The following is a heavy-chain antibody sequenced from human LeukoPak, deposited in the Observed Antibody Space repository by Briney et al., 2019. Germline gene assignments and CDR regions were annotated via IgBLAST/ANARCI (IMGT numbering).Heavy chain of an antibody. Sequence: GGSLRLSCAASGFTFSNAWMSWVRQAPGKGLEWVGRIKSKTDGGTTDYAAPVKGRFTISRDDSKNTLYLQMNSLKTEDTAVYYCTTRITMVRGVIKTSFDPWGQGTLVTVSS. CDR1: GFTFSNAW. CDR3: TTRITMVRGVIKTSFDP. D-gene: IGHD3-10*01. V-gene: IGHV3-15*01. CDR2: IKSKTDGGTT. J-gene: IGHJ5*02.